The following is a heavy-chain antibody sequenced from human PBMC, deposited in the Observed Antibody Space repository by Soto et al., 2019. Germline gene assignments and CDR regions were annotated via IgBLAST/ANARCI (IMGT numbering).Heavy chain of an antibody. V-gene: IGHV1-18*04. D-gene: IGHD2-21*02. Sequence: ASVKVSCKASGYTFTSYGISWVRQAPGQGLEWMGWISAYNGNTNYAQKLQGRVTMTTDTSTSTAYMELRSLRSDDTAVYYCAXDRGRVAVTAIPGAWFDPWGQGTLVTVS. CDR1: GYTFTSYG. J-gene: IGHJ5*02. CDR2: ISAYNGNT. CDR3: AXDRGRVAVTAIPGAWFDP.